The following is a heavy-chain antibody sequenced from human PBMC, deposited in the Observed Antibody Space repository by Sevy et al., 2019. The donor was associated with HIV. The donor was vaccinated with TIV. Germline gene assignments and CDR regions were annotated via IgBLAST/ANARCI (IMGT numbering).Heavy chain of an antibody. V-gene: IGHV3-7*01. J-gene: IGHJ4*02. CDR3: EWLYSSSSGRGLDN. CDR2: IKEDGSGR. CDR1: GFTFGSYW. Sequence: GGSLRLSCAASGFTFGSYWMTWVRQAPGKGLEWVANIKEDGSGRFYVDSVRGRFTVSRDNAKNTLYLQMNNLRGEDAALYYCEWLYSSSSGRGLDNWGQGALVTVSS. D-gene: IGHD6-19*01.